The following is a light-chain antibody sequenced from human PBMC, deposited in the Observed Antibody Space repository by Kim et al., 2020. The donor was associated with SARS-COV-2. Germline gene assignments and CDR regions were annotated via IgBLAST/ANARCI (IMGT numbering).Light chain of an antibody. CDR2: EVS. CDR1: SSDVGTYNL. CDR3: CSYAGSSTFVV. Sequence: SITISCTGTSSDVGTYNLVSWYRQRPGKAPKLIIFEVSKRPSGVSDRFSGSKSGDTASLTISGLQAEDEGDYYCCSYAGSSTFVVFGGGTQLTVL. J-gene: IGLJ2*01. V-gene: IGLV2-23*02.